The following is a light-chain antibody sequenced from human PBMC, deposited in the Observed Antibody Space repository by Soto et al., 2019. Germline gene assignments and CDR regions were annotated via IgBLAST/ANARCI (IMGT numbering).Light chain of an antibody. J-gene: IGKJ2*01. Sequence: DIHMTQSPFSVSASVGDRVIITCRASQGVSTWLAWYQQKPGKAPKLLIYAASSLQGGVPPRFSGSGSGADFSLTISTLQPEDSGTYFCQQASSLPYTFGQGTKLEI. CDR3: QQASSLPYT. CDR1: QGVSTW. CDR2: AAS. V-gene: IGKV1-12*01.